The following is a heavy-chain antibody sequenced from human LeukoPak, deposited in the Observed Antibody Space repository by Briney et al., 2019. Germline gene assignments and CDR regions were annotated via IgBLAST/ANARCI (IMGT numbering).Heavy chain of an antibody. CDR3: ATLVNYGSGSYYTFGAFDI. CDR1: GGSFSGYY. J-gene: IGHJ3*02. V-gene: IGHV4-34*01. Sequence: SETLSLTCAVYGGSFSGYYWSWIRQPPGKGLEWMGEINHSGSTNYNPSLKSRVTISVDTSKNQFSLKLSSVTAADTAVYYCATLVNYGSGSYYTFGAFDIWGQGTMVTVSS. D-gene: IGHD3-10*01. CDR2: INHSGST.